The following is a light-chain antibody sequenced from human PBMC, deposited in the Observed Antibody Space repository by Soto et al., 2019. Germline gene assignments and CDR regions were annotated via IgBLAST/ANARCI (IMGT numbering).Light chain of an antibody. Sequence: DIQMTQSPSSLSASVGDRVTITCRASESINRHLNWYQQKPGKAPKLLIYAASSLQNGVPSRFSGSGSGTDFTLTSSNLQPEDFATYYCQQSYSTLSITFGQGTLLEIK. J-gene: IGKJ5*01. V-gene: IGKV1-39*01. CDR3: QQSYSTLSIT. CDR1: ESINRH. CDR2: AAS.